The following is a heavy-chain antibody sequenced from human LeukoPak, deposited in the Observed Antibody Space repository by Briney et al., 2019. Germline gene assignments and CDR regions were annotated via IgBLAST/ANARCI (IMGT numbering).Heavy chain of an antibody. Sequence: PSETLSLTCSVSGVSISSGSNYWGWIRQPPGKTLEWIGSIYSSGSTYYNSSLKSRVIILIDTSKNHFSLTLSSVTAADTAVYYRARGSDYVWGSYRCDYWGQGTLVTVSS. J-gene: IGHJ4*02. D-gene: IGHD3-16*02. CDR3: ARGSDYVWGSYRCDY. CDR2: IYSSGST. V-gene: IGHV4-39*07. CDR1: GVSISSGSNY.